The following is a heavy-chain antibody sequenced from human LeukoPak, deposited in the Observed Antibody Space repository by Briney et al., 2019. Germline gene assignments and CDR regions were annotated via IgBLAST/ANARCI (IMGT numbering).Heavy chain of an antibody. CDR3: ARGDIVVVPAAMGAFDI. V-gene: IGHV3-21*01. D-gene: IGHD2-2*01. CDR2: ISSSSSYI. CDR1: GFTFSSYS. Sequence: GGSLRLSCAASGFTFSSYSMHWVRQAPGKGLEWVSSISSSSSYIYYADSVKGRFTISRDNAKNSLYLQMNSLRAEDTAVYYCARGDIVVVPAAMGAFDIWGQGTMVTVSS. J-gene: IGHJ3*02.